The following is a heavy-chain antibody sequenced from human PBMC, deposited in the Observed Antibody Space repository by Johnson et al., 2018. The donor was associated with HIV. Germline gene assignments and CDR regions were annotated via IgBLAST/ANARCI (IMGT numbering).Heavy chain of an antibody. V-gene: IGHV3-9*01. CDR2: ISWNSGST. CDR1: GFTFDDYA. CDR3: ARDDRISGSQGGYAFDI. Sequence: VQLVESGGGLVQPGRSLRLSCAASGFTFDDYAMHWVRQAPGKGLEWVSGISWNSGSTGYADSVKGRFTISRDNAKNSLYLQMNSLRAEDTALYYCARDDRISGSQGGYAFDIWGQGTMVTVSS. J-gene: IGHJ3*02. D-gene: IGHD1-26*01.